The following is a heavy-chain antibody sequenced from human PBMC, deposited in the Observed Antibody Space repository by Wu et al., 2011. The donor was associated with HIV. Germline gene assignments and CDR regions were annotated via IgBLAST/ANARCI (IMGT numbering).Heavy chain of an antibody. Sequence: QVQLVQSGAEVKKPGSSVKVSCKASGGTFSSFAISWVRQASGQGLEWMGGIIPKLNAPTYAHKFQGRITISADMSTSTSYMELRSLGSEDTAVYYCARDIPLRDGGNSGDFDYWGQGTLVTVSS. CDR1: GGTFSSFA. CDR2: IIPKLNAP. CDR3: ARDIPLRDGGNSGDFDY. D-gene: IGHD4-23*01. V-gene: IGHV1-69*14. J-gene: IGHJ4*02.